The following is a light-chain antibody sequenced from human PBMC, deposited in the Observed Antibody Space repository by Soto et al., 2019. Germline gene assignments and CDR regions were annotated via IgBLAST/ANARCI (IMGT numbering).Light chain of an antibody. CDR1: SSDVGGYNS. Sequence: QSALTQPASVSGSPGQSITLSCTGTSSDVGGYNSVSWYQQHPGKAPKLVIYDVSNRPSGVSNRFSGSKSVNTASLTISGLQAEDGADYYCSSYTSSSTVVFGGGTK. V-gene: IGLV2-14*03. CDR3: SSYTSSSTVV. J-gene: IGLJ2*01. CDR2: DVS.